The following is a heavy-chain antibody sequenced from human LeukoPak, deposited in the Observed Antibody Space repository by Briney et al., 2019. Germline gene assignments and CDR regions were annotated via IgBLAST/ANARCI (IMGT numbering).Heavy chain of an antibody. CDR1: GYSISSGYY. CDR2: IYHSGST. V-gene: IGHV4-38-2*02. CDR3: ARSIAAAVN. Sequence: SETLSLTCTVSGYSISSGYYWGWIRQPPGKGLEWIGSIYHSGSTNYNPSLKSRVTISVDTSKNQFSLKLSSVTAADTAVYYCARSIAAAVNWGQGTLVTVSS. D-gene: IGHD6-13*01. J-gene: IGHJ4*02.